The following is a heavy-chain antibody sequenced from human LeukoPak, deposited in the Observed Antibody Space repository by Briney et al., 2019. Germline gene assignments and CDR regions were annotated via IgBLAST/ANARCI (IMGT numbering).Heavy chain of an antibody. J-gene: IGHJ3*02. CDR3: ARHTTIFGVAIIDI. D-gene: IGHD3-3*01. Sequence: PSETLSLTCTVSGGSISSYYWSWIRQPPGKGLEWIGYIYYSGSTNYNPSLKSRVTISVDTSKNQFSLKLSSVTAADTAVYYCARHTTIFGVAIIDIWGQGTMVTVSS. CDR2: IYYSGST. CDR1: GGSISSYY. V-gene: IGHV4-59*01.